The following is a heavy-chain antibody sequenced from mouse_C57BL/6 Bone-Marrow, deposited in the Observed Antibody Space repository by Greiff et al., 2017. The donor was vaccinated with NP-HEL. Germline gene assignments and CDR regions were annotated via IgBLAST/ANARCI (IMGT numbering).Heavy chain of an antibody. J-gene: IGHJ3*01. V-gene: IGHV5-17*01. CDR3: ARSWLLLSWFAY. D-gene: IGHD2-3*01. CDR2: ISSGSSTI. CDR1: GFTFSDYG. Sequence: EVQVVESGGGLVKPGGSLKLSCAASGFTFSDYGMHWVRQAPEKGLEWVAYISSGSSTIYDGEKVKGRFTISRDNAKTTLFLQMTSLRSEDTAMYYCARSWLLLSWFAYWGQGTLVTVSA.